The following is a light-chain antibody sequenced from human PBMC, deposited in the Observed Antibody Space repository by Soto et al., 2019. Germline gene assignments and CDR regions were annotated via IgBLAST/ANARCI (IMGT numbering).Light chain of an antibody. CDR3: AAWDDTLDAQM. Sequence: QSVLTQSPSASGTPGQRVTISCSGSRSNIGRNFAYWYQHVPGTAPRLLIQRNNERPSGVPDRFSGSKSGTSVSLAISGLRSDDEATYYSAAWDDTLDAQMFGAGTQLTVL. CDR2: RNN. J-gene: IGLJ3*02. V-gene: IGLV1-47*01. CDR1: RSNIGRNF.